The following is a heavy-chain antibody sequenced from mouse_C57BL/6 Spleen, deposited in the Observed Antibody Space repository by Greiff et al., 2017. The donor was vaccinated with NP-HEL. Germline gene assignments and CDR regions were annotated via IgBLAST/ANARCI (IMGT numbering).Heavy chain of an antibody. D-gene: IGHD1-1*01. CDR2: IDPSDSET. Sequence: QVQLQQPGAELVRPGSSVKLSCKASGYTFTSYWMHWVKQRPIQGLEWIGNIDPSDSETHYNQKFKDKATLTVDKSSSTAYMQLSSLTSEDSAVYYCARYGKGAMDYWGQGTSVTVSS. CDR3: ARYGKGAMDY. J-gene: IGHJ4*01. CDR1: GYTFTSYW. V-gene: IGHV1-52*01.